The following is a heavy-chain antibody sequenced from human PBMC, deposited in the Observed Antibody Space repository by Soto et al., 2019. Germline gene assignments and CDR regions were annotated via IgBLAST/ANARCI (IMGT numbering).Heavy chain of an antibody. CDR3: ARHLSNFRYYFSAIDD. CDR2: IYPGDSDT. Sequence: LGESLKISCKGSGYTFTDYWIGWVRQLPGKGLEWMGIIYPGDSDTRYSPSFQGHVTITVDKSTNTAYLQWNTLRASYTAMYYCARHLSNFRYYFSAIDDWGQGTTDTVS. V-gene: IGHV5-51*01. CDR1: GYTFTDYW. D-gene: IGHD4-4*01. J-gene: IGHJ6*02.